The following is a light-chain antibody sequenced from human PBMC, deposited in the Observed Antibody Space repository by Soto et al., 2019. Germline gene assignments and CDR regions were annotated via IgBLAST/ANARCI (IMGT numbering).Light chain of an antibody. Sequence: EIVLTQSPGTLSLSPGERATLSCRASQSVSSSYLAWYQQKPGQAPRLLIYGASTRATGIPARISASGYGTEFTLTISSLQSADFAVYYCQQYNNWPPITFGQGTRLEI. CDR3: QQYNNWPPIT. J-gene: IGKJ5*01. V-gene: IGKV3-15*01. CDR1: QSVSSSY. CDR2: GAS.